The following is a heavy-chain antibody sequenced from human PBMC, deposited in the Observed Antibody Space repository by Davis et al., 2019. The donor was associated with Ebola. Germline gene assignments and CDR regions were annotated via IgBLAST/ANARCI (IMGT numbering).Heavy chain of an antibody. D-gene: IGHD2-15*01. V-gene: IGHV4-34*01. CDR1: GGSFSGYY. J-gene: IGHJ5*02. CDR2: INHSGST. Sequence: SETLSLTCAVYGGSFSGYYWSWIRQPPGKGLEWIGEINHSGSTNYNPSLKSRVTISVDTSKNQFSLKLSSVTAADTAVYYWARGVGSGPMFDPWGQGTLVTVSS. CDR3: ARGVGSGPMFDP.